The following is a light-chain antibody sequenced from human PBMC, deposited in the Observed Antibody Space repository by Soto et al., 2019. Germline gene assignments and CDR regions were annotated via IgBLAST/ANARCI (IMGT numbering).Light chain of an antibody. V-gene: IGKV1-5*01. Sequence: DIQMTQSPSSLSASVGDSVTITCRASQSISNWLAWYQQKPGTAPKVLIYHASNLQSGVPSRFSGSGAGTEFTLTISSLQPDDFATDYCQHYNSSSEAFGQGTKVDIK. CDR3: QHYNSSSEA. CDR2: HAS. J-gene: IGKJ1*01. CDR1: QSISNW.